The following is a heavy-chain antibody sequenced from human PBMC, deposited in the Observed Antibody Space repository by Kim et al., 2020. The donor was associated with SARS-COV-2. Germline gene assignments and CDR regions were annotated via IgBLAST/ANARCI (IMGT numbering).Heavy chain of an antibody. CDR3: ARFSEAVAGEDDAFDI. J-gene: IGHJ3*02. Sequence: ASVKVSCKASGYTFTSYDINWVRQATGQGLEWMGWMNPNSGNTGYAQKFQGRVTMTRNTSISTAYMELSSLRSEDTAVYYCARFSEAVAGEDDAFDIWGQGTMVTVSS. CDR1: GYTFTSYD. V-gene: IGHV1-8*01. CDR2: MNPNSGNT. D-gene: IGHD6-19*01.